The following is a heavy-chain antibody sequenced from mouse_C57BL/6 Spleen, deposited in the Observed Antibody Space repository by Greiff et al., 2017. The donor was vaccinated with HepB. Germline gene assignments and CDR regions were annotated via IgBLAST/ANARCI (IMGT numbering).Heavy chain of an antibody. CDR3: ARGATTVVPYYFDY. CDR2: INYDGSST. Sequence: EVKLVESEGGLVQPGSSMKLSCTASGFTFSDYYMAWVRQVPEKGLEWVANINYDGSSTYYLDSLKSRFIISRDNAKYILYLQMSSLKSEDTATYYCARGATTVVPYYFDYWGQGTTLTVSS. V-gene: IGHV5-16*01. CDR1: GFTFSDYY. D-gene: IGHD1-1*01. J-gene: IGHJ2*01.